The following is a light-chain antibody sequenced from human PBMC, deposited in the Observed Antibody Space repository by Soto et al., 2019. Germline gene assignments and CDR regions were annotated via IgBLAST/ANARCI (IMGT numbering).Light chain of an antibody. CDR1: SSDVGGYDY. CDR3: SSYSLSTAYL. CDR2: EVS. Sequence: QSPLPHAASLSGSPGQSITISCTGTSSDVGGYDYVSWYQIHPVKAPKLMVFEVSNRPSGVSYRFSGSKSGNTASLTISGLQAENEADYFCSSYSLSTAYLFATGTKVTVL. J-gene: IGLJ1*01. V-gene: IGLV2-14*01.